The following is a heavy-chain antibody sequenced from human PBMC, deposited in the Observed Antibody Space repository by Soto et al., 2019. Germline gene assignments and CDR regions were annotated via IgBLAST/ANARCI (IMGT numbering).Heavy chain of an antibody. D-gene: IGHD3-10*01. J-gene: IGHJ6*02. Sequence: SETLSLTYAVYGGSFSGYYWNWIRQPPGKGLEWIGEINHSGSTNYNPSLKSRVTISVDTSKNQFSLKLSSVTAADTAVYYCARVSGIYYYGMDVWGQGTTVTVSS. V-gene: IGHV4-34*01. CDR2: INHSGST. CDR1: GGSFSGYY. CDR3: ARVSGIYYYGMDV.